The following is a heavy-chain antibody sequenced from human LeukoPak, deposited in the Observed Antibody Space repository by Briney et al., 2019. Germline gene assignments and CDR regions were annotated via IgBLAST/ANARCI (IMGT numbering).Heavy chain of an antibody. CDR2: IKSKADGGTT. V-gene: IGHV3-15*01. CDR3: TTQGAVAVGRSYCYFDL. Sequence: PGGSLRLSCAVSGFTFSYAGMSWVRQAPGKGLEWVARIKSKADGGTTDYAAPVKDKFTISRDDSNKTLYLHMNSLRTEDTSVYYCTTQGAVAVGRSYCYFDLWGRGTLVTVSS. D-gene: IGHD6-19*01. J-gene: IGHJ2*01. CDR1: GFTFSYAG.